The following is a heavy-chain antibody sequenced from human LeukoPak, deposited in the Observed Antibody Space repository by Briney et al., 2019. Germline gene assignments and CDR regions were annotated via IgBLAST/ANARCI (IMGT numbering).Heavy chain of an antibody. J-gene: IGHJ4*02. D-gene: IGHD4-17*01. Sequence: GASVKVSCKASGGTFSSYAISWVRQAPGQGLEWMGRIIPILGIANYAQKFQGRVTITADKSTSTAYMELSSLRSEDTAVYYCARSSDYGDYSLEYWGQGTLVTVSS. V-gene: IGHV1-69*04. CDR2: IIPILGIA. CDR1: GGTFSSYA. CDR3: ARSSDYGDYSLEY.